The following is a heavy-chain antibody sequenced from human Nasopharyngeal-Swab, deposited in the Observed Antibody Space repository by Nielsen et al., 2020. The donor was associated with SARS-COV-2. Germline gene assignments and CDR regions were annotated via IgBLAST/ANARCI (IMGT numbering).Heavy chain of an antibody. J-gene: IGHJ4*02. Sequence: GESLKISCAASGFTFSSYSMNWVRQAPGKGLEWVSSISSSSSYIYYADSVKGRFTISRDNAKNSLYLQMNSLRAEDTAVYYCASPRGYSYGAFDYWGQGTPVTVPS. CDR2: ISSSSSYI. CDR1: GFTFSSYS. D-gene: IGHD5-18*01. V-gene: IGHV3-21*01. CDR3: ASPRGYSYGAFDY.